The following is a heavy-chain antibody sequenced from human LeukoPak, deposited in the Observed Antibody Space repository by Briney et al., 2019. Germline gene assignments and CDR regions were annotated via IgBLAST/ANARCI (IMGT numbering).Heavy chain of an antibody. CDR3: ARFGESALYFDY. J-gene: IGHJ4*02. CDR1: GFTFSSYS. Sequence: GGSLRLSCAASGFTFSSYSMNWVRQAPGKGLEWVSSISSSSSYIYYADSVKGRFTISRDNAKNSLYLQMNSLRAEDTAVYYCARFGESALYFDYWGQGTLVTVSS. D-gene: IGHD3-16*01. V-gene: IGHV3-21*01. CDR2: ISSSSSYI.